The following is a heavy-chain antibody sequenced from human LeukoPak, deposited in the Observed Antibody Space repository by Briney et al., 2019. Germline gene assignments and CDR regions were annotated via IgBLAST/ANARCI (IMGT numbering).Heavy chain of an antibody. CDR1: GYTFTGYY. D-gene: IGHD6-13*01. J-gene: IGHJ4*02. Sequence: ASVKVSCKASGYTFTGYYMHWVRQAPGLGLEWMGWINPNSGGTNYAQKFQGRVTMTRDTSISTAYMELSRLRSDDTAVYYCARDSIGIAAAGTVYWGQGTLVTVSS. CDR3: ARDSIGIAAAGTVY. V-gene: IGHV1-2*02. CDR2: INPNSGGT.